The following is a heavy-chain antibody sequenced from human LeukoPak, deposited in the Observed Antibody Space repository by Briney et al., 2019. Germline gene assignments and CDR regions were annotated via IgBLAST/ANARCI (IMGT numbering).Heavy chain of an antibody. V-gene: IGHV3-11*04. CDR3: ARVGGYGSLLAYYYMDV. D-gene: IGHD6-25*01. CDR1: GFTVSTNY. J-gene: IGHJ6*03. Sequence: AGGSLRLSCAASGFTVSTNYMSWVRQAPGKGLEWVSYISSSGSTIYYADSVKGRFTISRDNAKNSLYLQMNSLRAEDTAVYYCARVGGYGSLLAYYYMDVWGKGTTVTISS. CDR2: ISSSGSTI.